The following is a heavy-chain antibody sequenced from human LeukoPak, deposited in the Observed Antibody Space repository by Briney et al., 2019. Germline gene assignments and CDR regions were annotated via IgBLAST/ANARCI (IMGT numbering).Heavy chain of an antibody. V-gene: IGHV4-59*11. Sequence: PSETLSLTCTFSGRSNGSHYWSWIRQPPGRRMEWIGYIYSGGSTNYNPSFKSRVTMSVDTSKNQFSLALSSVTAADTALYYCATRPGGSDWYGVFDYWSPGTLVTVSP. D-gene: IGHD6-13*01. CDR1: GRSNGSHY. CDR3: ATRPGGSDWYGVFDY. J-gene: IGHJ4*02. CDR2: IYSGGST.